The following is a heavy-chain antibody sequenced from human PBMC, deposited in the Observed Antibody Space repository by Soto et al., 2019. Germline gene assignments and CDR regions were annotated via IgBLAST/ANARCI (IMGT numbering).Heavy chain of an antibody. CDR1: GYTFTSYD. V-gene: IGHV1-8*01. Sequence: GASVKVSCKASGYTFTSYDINWVRQATGQGLEWMGWMNPNSGNTGYVQKFQGRVTMTRNTSISTAYMELSSLRSEDTAVYYCATGGYCSSTSCYNYYYYYGMDVWGQGTTVTVSS. D-gene: IGHD2-2*01. CDR3: ATGGYCSSTSCYNYYYYYGMDV. CDR2: MNPNSGNT. J-gene: IGHJ6*02.